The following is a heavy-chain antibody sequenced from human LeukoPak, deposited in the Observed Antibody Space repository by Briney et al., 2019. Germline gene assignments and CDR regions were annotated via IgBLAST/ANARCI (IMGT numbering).Heavy chain of an antibody. V-gene: IGHV3-48*03. J-gene: IGHJ4*02. CDR3: ARYYGVDIDY. CDR1: GFTFSSYE. D-gene: IGHD3-10*01. Sequence: GGSLRLSCAASGFTFSSYEMNWVRQAPGKGLEWVSYISSSGSTIYYTDSVKGRFTISRDNAKNALYLQMNSLRAEDTAVYYCARYYGVDIDYWGQGTLVTVSS. CDR2: ISSSGSTI.